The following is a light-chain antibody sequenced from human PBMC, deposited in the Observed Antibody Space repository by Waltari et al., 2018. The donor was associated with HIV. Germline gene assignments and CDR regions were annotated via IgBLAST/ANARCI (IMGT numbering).Light chain of an antibody. J-gene: IGLJ3*02. CDR1: KLEDKY. Sequence: SYELTQPPSVSVSPGQTASITCSGDKLEDKYVCWYQQKPGQSPGLVLYKDRERSSGIPQRFSGSNSGNTATLTISGTQATDEADYFCQAWDGSNGVFGGGTKLTVL. CDR2: KDR. CDR3: QAWDGSNGV. V-gene: IGLV3-1*01.